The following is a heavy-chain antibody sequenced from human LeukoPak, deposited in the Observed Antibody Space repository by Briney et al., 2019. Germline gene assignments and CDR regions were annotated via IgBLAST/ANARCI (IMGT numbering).Heavy chain of an antibody. CDR1: GDTISAYY. V-gene: IGHV4-59*08. Sequence: SETLSLTCTVSGDTISAYYWSWVRQPPGKGLEWIAFVHKTGSINYNPSLKSRATISMDTSNSQFSLHVNSVTAADTAVYYCTKYGGSPANYFDSWGPGTLVTVSP. CDR3: TKYGGSPANYFDS. J-gene: IGHJ4*02. D-gene: IGHD1-26*01. CDR2: VHKTGSI.